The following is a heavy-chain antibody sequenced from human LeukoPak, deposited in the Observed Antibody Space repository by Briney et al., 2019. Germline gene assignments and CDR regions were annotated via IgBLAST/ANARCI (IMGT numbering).Heavy chain of an antibody. CDR2: IYYSGST. CDR1: GGSISSGDYY. J-gene: IGHJ6*03. D-gene: IGHD5-18*01. Sequence: PSQTLSLTCTVSGGSISSGDYYWSWIRQPPGKGLEWIGYIYYSGSTYYNPTLKSRVTISVDTSKNQFSLKLSSVTAADTAVYYCARDGGWGYSYGSYYYYMDVWGKGTTVTVSS. V-gene: IGHV4-30-4*08. CDR3: ARDGGWGYSYGSYYYYMDV.